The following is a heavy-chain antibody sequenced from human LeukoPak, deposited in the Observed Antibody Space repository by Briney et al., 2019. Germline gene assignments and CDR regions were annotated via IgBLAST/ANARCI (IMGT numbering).Heavy chain of an antibody. CDR1: GFSLSTRGVG. CDR3: ARWKLLFDY. V-gene: IGHV2-5*05. CDR2: IYWDDDN. J-gene: IGHJ4*02. Sequence: SGPTLVNPTQTLTLTCTFSGFSLSTRGVGVSWIRQPPGKALEWLALIYWDDDNRFGPSLKSRLTITKDTSKNQVVLTMTNMDPVDTATYYCARWKLLFDYWGQGIVVTVSS. D-gene: IGHD1-1*01.